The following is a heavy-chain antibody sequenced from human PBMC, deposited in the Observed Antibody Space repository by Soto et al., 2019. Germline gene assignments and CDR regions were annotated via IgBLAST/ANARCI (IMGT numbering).Heavy chain of an antibody. CDR1: GGTITYYY. V-gene: IGHV4-59*12. Sequence: SETLSLTCTVSGGTITYYYWSWSRQAPGKGLEWLGYIFDGGSANYNPSLKSRVSFSLDKSQNQLSLKLTSVTGADTAIYYCVSVEGTPTVTGDYYYYAAAAWGQGTEVTSP. CDR3: VSVEGTPTVTGDYYYYAAAA. J-gene: IGHJ6*02. CDR2: IFDGGSA. D-gene: IGHD4-17*01.